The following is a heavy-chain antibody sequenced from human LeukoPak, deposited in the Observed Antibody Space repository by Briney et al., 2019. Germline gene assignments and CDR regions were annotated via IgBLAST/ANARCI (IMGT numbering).Heavy chain of an antibody. D-gene: IGHD2-15*01. CDR1: GFSISSYA. Sequence: PGGSLRLSCAASGFSISSYAMNWVRQAPGKGLEWVSLISGGGFNTHYADSVKGRFTISRNISRNTLYLQMNSLRAEDTAVYYCAKSQSGSCSGGSCSCDYWGQGTLVTVSS. V-gene: IGHV3-23*01. J-gene: IGHJ4*02. CDR2: ISGGGFNT. CDR3: AKSQSGSCSGGSCSCDY.